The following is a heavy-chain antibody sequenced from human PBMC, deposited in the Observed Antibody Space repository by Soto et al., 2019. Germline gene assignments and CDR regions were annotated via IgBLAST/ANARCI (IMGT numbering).Heavy chain of an antibody. V-gene: IGHV4-30-4*01. CDR3: ATYYGPNYFDY. J-gene: IGHJ4*02. Sequence: PSETLSLTCTVSCGSISSGDYYWSWIRQPPGKGLEWIGYIYYSGSTYYNPSLKSRVTISVDTSKNQFSLKLSSVTAADTAVYYCATYYGPNYFDYWGQGTPVTVSS. CDR2: IYYSGST. CDR1: CGSISSGDYY. D-gene: IGHD4-17*01.